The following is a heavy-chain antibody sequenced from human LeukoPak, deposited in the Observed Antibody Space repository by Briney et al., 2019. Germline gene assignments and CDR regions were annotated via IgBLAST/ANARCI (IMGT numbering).Heavy chain of an antibody. J-gene: IGHJ6*02. D-gene: IGHD1-14*01. V-gene: IGHV1-18*04. CDR3: ARGLDPTGSGVHYYYYGMDV. CDR1: GYTFTGYY. Sequence: ASVKVSCKASGYTFTGYYMHWVRQAPGQGLEWMGWISAYNGNTNYAQKLQGRVTMTTDTSTSTAYMELRSLRSDDTAVYYCARGLDPTGSGVHYYYYGMDVWGQGTTVTVSS. CDR2: ISAYNGNT.